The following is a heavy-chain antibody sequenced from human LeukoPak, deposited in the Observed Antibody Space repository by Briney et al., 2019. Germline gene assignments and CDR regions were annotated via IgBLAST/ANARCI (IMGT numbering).Heavy chain of an antibody. CDR2: ISGSGGST. V-gene: IGHV3-23*01. Sequence: GGSLRLSCAASGFTFSSYAMSWVRQAPGKGLEWVSAISGSGGSTYYADSVKDRFTISRDNSKNTLYLQMNSLRAEDTAVYYCAKDRTPYYYDSSGYSPWGQGTLVTVSS. J-gene: IGHJ5*02. CDR1: GFTFSSYA. CDR3: AKDRTPYYYDSSGYSP. D-gene: IGHD3-22*01.